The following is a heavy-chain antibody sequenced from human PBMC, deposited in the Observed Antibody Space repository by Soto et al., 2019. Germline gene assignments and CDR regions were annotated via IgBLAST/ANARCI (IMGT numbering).Heavy chain of an antibody. CDR1: GFTFSIYA. CDR2: ISGSGGST. Sequence: HPGGSLRLSCAASGFTFSIYAMGWVRHAPGRGLEWVSAISGSGGSTYYADSVKGRFTISRDNSKNTLYLQMNSLRAEDTAVYYCAKGHYDFWSGYWFTYYYYYGMDVWGQGTTVTVSS. V-gene: IGHV3-23*01. CDR3: AKGHYDFWSGYWFTYYYYYGMDV. D-gene: IGHD3-3*01. J-gene: IGHJ6*02.